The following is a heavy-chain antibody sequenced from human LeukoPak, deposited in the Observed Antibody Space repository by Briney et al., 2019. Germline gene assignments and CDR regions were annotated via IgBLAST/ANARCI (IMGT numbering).Heavy chain of an antibody. Sequence: PSETLSLTCTVSGGSISTYYWNWIRQPPGKGLEWIGFIHYSGSTSYNPSLNSRVSISVDTSKNQLSLHLTSVTAADTAVYYCARPVGGHDDWYFHLWGRGTLVTVSA. J-gene: IGHJ2*01. CDR3: ARPVGGHDDWYFHL. CDR1: GGSISTYY. CDR2: IHYSGST. V-gene: IGHV4-59*01. D-gene: IGHD1-1*01.